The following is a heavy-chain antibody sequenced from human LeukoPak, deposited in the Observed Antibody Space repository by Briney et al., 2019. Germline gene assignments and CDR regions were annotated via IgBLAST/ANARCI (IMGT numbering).Heavy chain of an antibody. J-gene: IGHJ4*02. CDR3: AKDGGGTDFDY. CDR1: GFTFSRNG. D-gene: IGHD1-26*01. CDR2: IPYDGGSK. Sequence: GGSLRLSCAASGFTFSRNGMHWVRQAPGKGLEWVAFIPYDGGSKYHADSVKGRFTISRDNSKNTLYLQMNSLRTEDTAVYYCAKDGGGTDFDYWGQGTLVTVSS. V-gene: IGHV3-30*02.